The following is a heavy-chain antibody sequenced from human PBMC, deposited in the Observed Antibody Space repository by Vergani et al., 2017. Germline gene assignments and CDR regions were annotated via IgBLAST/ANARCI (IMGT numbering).Heavy chain of an antibody. V-gene: IGHV4-61*02. J-gene: IGHJ5*02. CDR3: AGGRITMIVGNWFDP. D-gene: IGHD3-22*01. CDR2: IYTSGST. CDR1: GGSISSGSYY. Sequence: QVQLQESGPGLVKPSQTLSLTCTVSGGSISSGSYYWSWIRQPAGKGLEWIGRIYTSGSTNYNASLKSRVTVSVDTAKNQFSLKLSAVTAADTAVYYCAGGRITMIVGNWFDPWGQGTLVTVSS.